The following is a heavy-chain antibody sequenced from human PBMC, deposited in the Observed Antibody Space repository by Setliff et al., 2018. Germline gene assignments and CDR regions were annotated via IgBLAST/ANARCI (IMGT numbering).Heavy chain of an antibody. Sequence: ASVKVSCKASGYTFRNYAFAWVRQAPGQGLEWVGWISVYNGDTNYAQKFQGRVTLTTXXXTSTAYMXXRXXPXDDSAFYYCARAPSVELVTIRTNSWFTYWGQGTLVTVSS. CDR3: ARAPSVELVTIRTNSWFTY. CDR1: GYTFRNYA. CDR2: ISVYNGDT. D-gene: IGHD5-18*01. V-gene: IGHV1-18*01. J-gene: IGHJ4*02.